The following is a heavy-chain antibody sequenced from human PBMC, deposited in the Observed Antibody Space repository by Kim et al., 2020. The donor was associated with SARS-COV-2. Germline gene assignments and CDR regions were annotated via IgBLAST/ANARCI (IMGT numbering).Heavy chain of an antibody. V-gene: IGHV6-1*01. CDR2: TYYRSKWYN. CDR1: GDSVSSNSAA. D-gene: IGHD3-10*01. CDR3: ARARGNYYGSGSYYNGHYYYGMDV. J-gene: IGHJ6*02. Sequence: SQTLSLTCAISGDSVSSNSAAWNWIRQSPSRGLEWLGRTYYRSKWYNDYAVSVKSRITINPDTSKNQFSLQLNSVTPEDTAVYYCARARGNYYGSGSYYNGHYYYGMDVWGQGTTVTVSS.